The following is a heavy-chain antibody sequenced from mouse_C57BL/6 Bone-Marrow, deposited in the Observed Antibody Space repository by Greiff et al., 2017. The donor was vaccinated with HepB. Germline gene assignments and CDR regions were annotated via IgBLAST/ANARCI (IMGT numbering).Heavy chain of an antibody. V-gene: IGHV1-19*01. Sequence: VQLQQSGPVLVKPGASVKMSCKASGYTFTDYYMNWVKQSHGKSLEWIGVINPYNGGTSYNQKFKGKATLTVDKSSSTAYMELNSLTSEDSAVYYCARGIYYYGSSPAWFAYWGQGTLVTVSA. D-gene: IGHD1-1*01. CDR1: GYTFTDYY. CDR2: INPYNGGT. J-gene: IGHJ3*01. CDR3: ARGIYYYGSSPAWFAY.